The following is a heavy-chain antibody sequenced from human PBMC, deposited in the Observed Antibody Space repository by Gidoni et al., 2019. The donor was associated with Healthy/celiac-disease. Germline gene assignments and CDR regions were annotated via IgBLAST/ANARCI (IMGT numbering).Heavy chain of an antibody. V-gene: IGHV4-34*01. D-gene: IGHD3-3*01. CDR3: ARGRRFVEWLFDY. J-gene: IGHJ4*02. CDR1: GGSFSGYY. CDR2: INHSGST. Sequence: QVQLQQWGAGLLKPPETLSLTCAVHGGSFSGYYWSWFRQPPGTGLEWIGEINHSGSTNYNPSIKGRVTISVDTSKNQFSLKLSSVTAADTAVYYCARGRRFVEWLFDYWGQGTLVTVSS.